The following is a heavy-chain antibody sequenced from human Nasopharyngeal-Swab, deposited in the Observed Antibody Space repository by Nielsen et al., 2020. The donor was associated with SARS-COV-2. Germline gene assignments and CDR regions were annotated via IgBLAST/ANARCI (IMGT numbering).Heavy chain of an antibody. CDR2: ISYDGRNE. CDR3: ARDTRYYGSGTDGGFGI. D-gene: IGHD3-10*01. J-gene: IGHJ3*02. CDR1: GFTFSSYA. Sequence: GGSLRLSCAASGFTFSSYAMHWVRQAPGKGLEWVAIISYDGRNEDYTDSVKGRFTISRDNSKNTLYLQMSSLRVDDTAVYYCARDTRYYGSGTDGGFGIWGQGTMVTVSS. V-gene: IGHV3-30*04.